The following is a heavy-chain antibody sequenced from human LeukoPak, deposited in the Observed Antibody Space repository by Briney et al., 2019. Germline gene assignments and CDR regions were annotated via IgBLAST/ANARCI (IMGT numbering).Heavy chain of an antibody. J-gene: IGHJ6*02. D-gene: IGHD6-6*01. V-gene: IGHV1-69*13. CDR1: GGTFSSYA. CDR2: IIPIFGTA. Sequence: ASVKVSCKASGGTFSSYAISWVRQAPGQGLEWMGGIIPIFGTANYAQKFQGRVTITADESTSTAYMELSSLRSEDTAVYYRARDVGSSSRMDVWGQGTTVTVSS. CDR3: ARDVGSSSRMDV.